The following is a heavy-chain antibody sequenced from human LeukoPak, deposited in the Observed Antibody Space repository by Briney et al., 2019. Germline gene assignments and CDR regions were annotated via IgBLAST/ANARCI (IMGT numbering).Heavy chain of an antibody. CDR2: INSDGSST. V-gene: IGHV3-74*01. Sequence: PGGSLRLSCAASGFTFSSYWMHWFRQAPGKGLVWVSRINSDGSSTSYADSVKGRFTISRDNAKNTLYLQMNSLRAEDTAVYYCVGRTPHSYGHNFDYWGQGTLVTVSS. CDR3: VGRTPHSYGHNFDY. J-gene: IGHJ4*02. CDR1: GFTFSSYW. D-gene: IGHD5-18*01.